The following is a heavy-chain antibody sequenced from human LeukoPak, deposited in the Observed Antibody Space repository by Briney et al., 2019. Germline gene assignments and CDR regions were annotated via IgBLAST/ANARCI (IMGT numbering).Heavy chain of an antibody. CDR1: GGPVVSENTY. D-gene: IGHD1-1*01. CDR3: ARGYDHRT. V-gene: IGHV4-61*02. Sequence: PSETLSLTCTVSGGPVVSENTYWNWIRQPGGKGLEWIGRIYADGSSTYSPSLKSRVTILVDTSKNQFSLRLTSMTAADTAVYYCARGYDHRTWGGGILVTVSS. J-gene: IGHJ4*02. CDR2: IYADGSS.